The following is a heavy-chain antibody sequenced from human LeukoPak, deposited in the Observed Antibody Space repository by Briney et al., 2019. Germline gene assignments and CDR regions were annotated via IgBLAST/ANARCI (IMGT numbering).Heavy chain of an antibody. CDR3: ARDPVVVVAATRGGYGMDV. Sequence: SETLSLTCAVYGGSFSGYYWSWIRQPPGKGLEWIGEINHSGSTNYNPSLKSRVTISVDTSKNQFSLKLSSVTAADTAVYYCARDPVVVVAATRGGYGMDVWGQGTTVTVSS. V-gene: IGHV4-34*01. J-gene: IGHJ6*02. D-gene: IGHD2-15*01. CDR1: GGSFSGYY. CDR2: INHSGST.